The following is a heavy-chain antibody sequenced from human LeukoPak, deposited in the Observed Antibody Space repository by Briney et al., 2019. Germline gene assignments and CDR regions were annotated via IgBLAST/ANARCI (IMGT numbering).Heavy chain of an antibody. CDR2: ISGSGGST. Sequence: GGSLRLSCAASGFTVSSNYMSWVRQAPGKGLEWVSAISGSGGSTYYADSVKGRFTISRDNSKNTLYLQMNSLRAEDTAVYYCANLGIAVAGIDYWGQGTLVTVSS. CDR3: ANLGIAVAGIDY. V-gene: IGHV3-23*01. D-gene: IGHD6-19*01. J-gene: IGHJ4*02. CDR1: GFTVSSNY.